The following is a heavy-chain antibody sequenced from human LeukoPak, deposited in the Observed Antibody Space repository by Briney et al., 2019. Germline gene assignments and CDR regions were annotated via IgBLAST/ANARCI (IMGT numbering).Heavy chain of an antibody. CDR1: GFTFSSYA. CDR2: ISYDGSNK. J-gene: IGHJ4*02. V-gene: IGHV3-30-3*01. Sequence: SGGSLRLSCAASGFTFSSYAMHWVRQAPGKGLEWVAVISYDGSNKYYADSVKGRFTISRDNSKNTLYLQMNSLRAEDTAVYYCAREGARRAVDYWGQGTLVTVSS. D-gene: IGHD3-16*01. CDR3: AREGARRAVDY.